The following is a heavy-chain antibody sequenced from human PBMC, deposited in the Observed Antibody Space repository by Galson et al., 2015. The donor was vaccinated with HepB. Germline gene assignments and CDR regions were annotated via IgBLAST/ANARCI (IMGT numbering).Heavy chain of an antibody. CDR2: IWYDGNNK. CDR3: ARDRGFHSDSPAY. J-gene: IGHJ4*02. D-gene: IGHD1-26*01. V-gene: IGHV3-33*01. Sequence: SLRLSCAASGFTFSSYGMHWVRQAPGKGLEWMGVIWYDGNNKYYADSVKGRFTISRDNSKNTLFLQMNSLRVEDTGIYYCARDRGFHSDSPAYWGQRTMVIVS. CDR1: GFTFSSYG.